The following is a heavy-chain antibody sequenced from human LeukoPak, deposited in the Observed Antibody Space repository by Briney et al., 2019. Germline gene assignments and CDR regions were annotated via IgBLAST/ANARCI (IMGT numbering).Heavy chain of an antibody. CDR1: GFTFDDYA. V-gene: IGHV3-43*02. CDR3: AREYYDFWSGYSHTDY. Sequence: GGSLRLSCAASGFTFDDYAMHWVRQAPGKGLEWVSLISGDGGSTYYADSVKGRFTISRDNSKNSLYLQMNSLRTEDTALYYCAREYYDFWSGYSHTDYWGQGTLVTVSS. J-gene: IGHJ4*02. D-gene: IGHD3-3*01. CDR2: ISGDGGST.